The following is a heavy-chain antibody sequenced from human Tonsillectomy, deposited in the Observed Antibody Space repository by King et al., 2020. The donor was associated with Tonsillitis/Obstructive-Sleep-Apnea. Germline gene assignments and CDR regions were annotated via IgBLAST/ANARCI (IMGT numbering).Heavy chain of an antibody. CDR2: ISSSSSYT. J-gene: IGHJ3*02. D-gene: IGHD3-22*01. V-gene: IGHV3-11*06. Sequence: QVQLVESGGGLVKPGGSLRLSCAASGFTFSDYYMSWIRQAPGKGLEWVSYISSSSSYTNYADSVKGRFTISRDNAKNSLYLQMNSLRAEDTAVYYCARSPYYYDSSGPNAFDTWGQGTMVTVSS. CDR3: ARSPYYYDSSGPNAFDT. CDR1: GFTFSDYY.